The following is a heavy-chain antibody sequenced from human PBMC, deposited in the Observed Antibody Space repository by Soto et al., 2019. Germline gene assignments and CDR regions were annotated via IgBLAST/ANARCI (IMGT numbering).Heavy chain of an antibody. CDR1: GFTFSSYS. CDR2: ISSSSSYI. CDR3: ARDSGDRSSGTGYGMDV. Sequence: EVQLVESGGGLVKPGGSLRLSCAASGFTFSSYSMNWVRQAPGKGLEWVSSISSSSSYIYYADSVKGRFTISRDNAKNSLYLQMNSLRAEDTAVYYCARDSGDRSSGTGYGMDVWGQGTTVTVSS. V-gene: IGHV3-21*01. J-gene: IGHJ6*02. D-gene: IGHD2-21*02.